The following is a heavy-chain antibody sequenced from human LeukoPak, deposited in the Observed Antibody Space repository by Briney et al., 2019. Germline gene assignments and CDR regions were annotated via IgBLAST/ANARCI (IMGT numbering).Heavy chain of an antibody. J-gene: IGHJ2*01. CDR2: SDPEDGET. V-gene: IGHV1-24*01. Sequence: GASVKVSCKVSGSTFRDVSIHWVRQAPGKGLEYVGGSDPEDGETFHAQNFQGRVTMTEDTSIDTAYMELRSLRSEDTAVYYCVTDRARLFWYFDLWGRGTLVTVSS. D-gene: IGHD2-21*02. CDR1: GSTFRDVS. CDR3: VTDRARLFWYFDL.